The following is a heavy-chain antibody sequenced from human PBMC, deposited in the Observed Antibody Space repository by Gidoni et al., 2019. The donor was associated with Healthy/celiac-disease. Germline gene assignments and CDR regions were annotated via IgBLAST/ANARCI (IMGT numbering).Heavy chain of an antibody. D-gene: IGHD3-3*01. V-gene: IGHV3-23*01. CDR2: ISCSGGST. J-gene: IGHJ4*02. CDR3: AKDPYDFWGGGHFDY. Sequence: EVQLLESGGGLLQPGGSLRLSCAASGFTFSCYASSWVRQAPGKGLEWVSAISCSGGSTYYADSVKGRFTISRDNSKNTLYLQMNSLRAEDTAVYYCAKDPYDFWGGGHFDYWGQGTLVTVSS. CDR1: GFTFSCYA.